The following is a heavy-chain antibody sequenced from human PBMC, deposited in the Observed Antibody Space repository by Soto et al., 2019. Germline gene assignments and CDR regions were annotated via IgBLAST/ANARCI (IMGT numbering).Heavy chain of an antibody. Sequence: QVQLVQSGAEVKKPGASVKVSCKSSGYTFTSNGISGVRQAPGRGLEWMGWISAYNGNTNYAQKLQGRVTMTTDTSTSTAYMELRSLRSDDTAVYYCARSLLWFGELSASIDYWGQGTLVTVSS. CDR2: ISAYNGNT. J-gene: IGHJ4*02. CDR1: GYTFTSNG. D-gene: IGHD3-10*01. V-gene: IGHV1-18*01. CDR3: ARSLLWFGELSASIDY.